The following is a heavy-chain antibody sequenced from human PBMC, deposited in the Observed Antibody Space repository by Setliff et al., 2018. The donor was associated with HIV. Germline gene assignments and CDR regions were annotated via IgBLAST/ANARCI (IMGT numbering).Heavy chain of an antibody. J-gene: IGHJ4*02. D-gene: IGHD3-22*01. CDR2: ISHTGST. CDR1: GGSFSDYY. V-gene: IGHV4-34*01. CDR3: ARAPANYHDSSGFYYGGDYYFDF. Sequence: PSETLSLTCAVYGGSFSDYYWTWIRQAPGKGLDWIGEISHTGSTEYNPSLKSRVTISMDTSKNRFSLRVTSVTAADTAVYYCARAPANYHDSSGFYYGGDYYFDFWGQGTLVTVSS.